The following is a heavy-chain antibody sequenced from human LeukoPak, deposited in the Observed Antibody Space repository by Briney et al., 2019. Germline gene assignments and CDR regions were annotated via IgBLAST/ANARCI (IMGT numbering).Heavy chain of an antibody. CDR2: IYSSGST. J-gene: IGHJ6*02. CDR3: ARDQPDDYGDYDYYYYGMDV. V-gene: IGHV4-59*11. D-gene: IGHD4-17*01. CDR1: GGSISSQY. Sequence: SETLSLTCTVSGGSISSQYWSWIRQPPGKGLEWIGYIYSSGSTKYNPSLQSRITISVDTSKNQFSLKLNYLTAADTAVYYCARDQPDDYGDYDYYYYGMDVWGQGTTVTVSS.